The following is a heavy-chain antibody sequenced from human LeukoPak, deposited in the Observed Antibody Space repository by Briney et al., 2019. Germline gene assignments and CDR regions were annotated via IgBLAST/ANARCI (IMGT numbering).Heavy chain of an antibody. D-gene: IGHD3-10*01. V-gene: IGHV3-20*04. Sequence: GGCLRLSCAASASTFADYGMSWFRQPAGKGLVWVAAINWNGGSTGYADSVEGRFTISRDKAKNSLYLQMNSLRAEETAMSYCARARSTLLWFEGWGAFVIWGQGTKVTVS. J-gene: IGHJ3*02. CDR3: ARARSTLLWFEGWGAFVI. CDR1: ASTFADYG. CDR2: INWNGGST.